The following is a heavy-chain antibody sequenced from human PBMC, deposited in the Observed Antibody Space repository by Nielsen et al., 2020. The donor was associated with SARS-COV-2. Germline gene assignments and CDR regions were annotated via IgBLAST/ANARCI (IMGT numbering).Heavy chain of an antibody. V-gene: IGHV1-2*02. CDR2: INPNSGGT. Sequence: WVRQAPGQGLEWMGWINPNSGGTNYAQKFQGRVTMTEDTSTDTAYMELSSLRSEDTAVYYCATQFGDYDILTGYRNWFDPWGQGTLVTVSS. CDR3: ATQFGDYDILTGYRNWFDP. J-gene: IGHJ5*02. D-gene: IGHD3-9*01.